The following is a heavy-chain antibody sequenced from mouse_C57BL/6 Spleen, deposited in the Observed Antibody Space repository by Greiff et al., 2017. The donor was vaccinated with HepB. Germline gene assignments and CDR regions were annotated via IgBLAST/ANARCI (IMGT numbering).Heavy chain of an antibody. V-gene: IGHV2-2*01. CDR1: GFSLTSYG. CDR2: IWSGGST. D-gene: IGHD2-3*01. Sequence: QVHVKQSGPGLVQPSQSLSITCTVSGFSLTSYGVHWVRQSPGKGLEWRGVIWSGGSTDYNAAFISRLSISKDNSKSQVFFKMNSLQADDTAIYYCARNKDGYYPWFAYWGQGTLVTVSA. CDR3: ARNKDGYYPWFAY. J-gene: IGHJ3*01.